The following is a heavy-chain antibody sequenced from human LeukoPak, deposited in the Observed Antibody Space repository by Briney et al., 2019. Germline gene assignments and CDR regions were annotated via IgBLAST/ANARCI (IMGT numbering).Heavy chain of an antibody. Sequence: GASVKVSCKASGYTFTSYDINWVRQATGQGLEWMGWMNPNSGNTGYAQKFQGRVTMTRNTSISTAYMELSSLRSEDTAVYYCARGYWLPTEYYYYYGMDVWGQGTTVTVSS. D-gene: IGHD1-14*01. J-gene: IGHJ6*02. CDR2: MNPNSGNT. CDR3: ARGYWLPTEYYYYYGMDV. V-gene: IGHV1-8*01. CDR1: GYTFTSYD.